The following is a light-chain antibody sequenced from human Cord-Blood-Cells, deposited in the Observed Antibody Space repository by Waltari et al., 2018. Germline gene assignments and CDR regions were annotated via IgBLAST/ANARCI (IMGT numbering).Light chain of an antibody. J-gene: IGKJ1*01. CDR1: QSISSW. V-gene: IGKV1-5*01. Sequence: DIQMTQSPSTLSASVGERVTITCRASQSISSWVAWYQQKPGKAPKLLIYDASSLESGVPSRCSGSGSGTEFTLTISSLQPDDFATYYCQQYNSYSWTFGQGTKVEIK. CDR2: DAS. CDR3: QQYNSYSWT.